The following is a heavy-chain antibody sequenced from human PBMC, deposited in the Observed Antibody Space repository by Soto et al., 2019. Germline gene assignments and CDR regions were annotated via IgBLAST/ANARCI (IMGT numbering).Heavy chain of an antibody. J-gene: IGHJ6*02. D-gene: IGHD2-21*01. CDR2: INPNNGAT. Sequence: QGQLVQSGAAVKKPGASVKVSCKASGYAFNYYFLHWVRQAPGQGLEWMGWINPNNGATNDAQNLQGRVTMTRDTSISTAYMELTNLRSDDTAVYFCARGGGIGYYYAMDIWGQGTTVTVFS. CDR1: GYAFNYYF. CDR3: ARGGGIGYYYAMDI. V-gene: IGHV1-2*02.